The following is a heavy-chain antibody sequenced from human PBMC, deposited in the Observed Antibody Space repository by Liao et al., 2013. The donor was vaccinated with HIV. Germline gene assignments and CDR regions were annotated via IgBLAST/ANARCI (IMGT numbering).Heavy chain of an antibody. Sequence: QVQLQQWGAGLLKPSETLSLTCAVYGGSFSGYYWSWIRQPPREGAWSGLGKVNHSGSTNYNPSLKSRVTISVDTSKKQFSLKLSSVTAADTAVYYCARGSDIVVVVAATRENNWFDPWGQGTLVTVSS. D-gene: IGHD2-15*01. CDR2: VNHSGST. J-gene: IGHJ5*02. CDR1: GGSFSGYY. V-gene: IGHV4-34*01. CDR3: ARGSDIVVVVAATRENNWFDP.